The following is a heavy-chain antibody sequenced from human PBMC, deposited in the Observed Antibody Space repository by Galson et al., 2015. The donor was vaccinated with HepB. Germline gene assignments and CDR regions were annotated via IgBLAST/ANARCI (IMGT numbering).Heavy chain of an antibody. CDR3: ARGAITFGGGCFDY. Sequence: SVKVSCKASGYTFTSYYMHWVRQAPGQGLEWMGGIIPIFGTANYAQKFQGRVTITADESTSTAYMELSSLRSEDTAVYYCARGAITFGGGCFDYWGQGTLVTVSS. CDR2: IIPIFGTA. V-gene: IGHV1-69*13. D-gene: IGHD3-16*01. J-gene: IGHJ4*02. CDR1: GYTFTSYY.